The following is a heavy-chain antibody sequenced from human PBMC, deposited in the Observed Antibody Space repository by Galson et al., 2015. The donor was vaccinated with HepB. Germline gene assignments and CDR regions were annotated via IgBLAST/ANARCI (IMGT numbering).Heavy chain of an antibody. Sequence: SLRLSCAASGFTFSDYYMSWIRQAPGKGLEWVSYISGSSSYTNYADSVKGRFTISRDNAVNSLYLQMNSLGAEDTAVYYCARDYYGSGSYGWFDPWGQGTLVTVSS. CDR2: ISGSSSYT. CDR1: GFTFSDYY. D-gene: IGHD3-10*01. CDR3: ARDYYGSGSYGWFDP. V-gene: IGHV3-11*06. J-gene: IGHJ5*02.